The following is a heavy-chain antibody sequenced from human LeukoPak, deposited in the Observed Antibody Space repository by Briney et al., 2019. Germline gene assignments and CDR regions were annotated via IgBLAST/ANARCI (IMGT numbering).Heavy chain of an antibody. CDR2: IYWDDDK. CDR3: AHSTNYDFWSGYCFDY. D-gene: IGHD3-3*01. J-gene: IGHJ4*02. CDR1: GFSLSTSGVG. Sequence: ESGPTLMQPTQTLTLTCTFSGFSLSTSGVGVGWIRQPPGKALEWLALIYWDDDKRYSPSLKSRLTINKDTSKNQVVLTITNMDPVDTATYYCAHSTNYDFWSGYCFDYWGQGTLVSVSS. V-gene: IGHV2-5*02.